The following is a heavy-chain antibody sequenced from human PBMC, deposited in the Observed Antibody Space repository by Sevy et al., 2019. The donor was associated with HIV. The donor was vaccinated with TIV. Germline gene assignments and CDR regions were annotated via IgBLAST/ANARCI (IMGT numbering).Heavy chain of an antibody. CDR2: FYYSERT. V-gene: IGHV4-39*01. CDR3: AGAFRAVAGSYYFDY. D-gene: IGHD6-19*01. CDR1: GGSISISSYY. J-gene: IGHJ4*02. Sequence: SETLSLTCTVSGGSISISSYYWGWIRQPSGKGLEWIGSFYYSERTYYNPSLKSRVTISVDTSKNQFSLKLSSVTAADTAVYYCAGAFRAVAGSYYFDYWGQGTLVTVSS.